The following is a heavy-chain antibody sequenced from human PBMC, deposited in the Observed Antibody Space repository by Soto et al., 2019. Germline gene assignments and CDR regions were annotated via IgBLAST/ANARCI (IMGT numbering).Heavy chain of an antibody. J-gene: IGHJ4*02. V-gene: IGHV1-69*06. CDR2: IIPIFGTA. CDR3: ARFTIFGVVIRGGFDY. D-gene: IGHD3-3*01. Sequence: GASVKVSCKASGGTFSSYAISWVRPAPGQGLEWMGGIIPIFGTANYAQKFQGRVTITADKSTSTAYMELSSLRSEDTAVYYCARFTIFGVVIRGGFDYWGQGTLATVSS. CDR1: GGTFSSYA.